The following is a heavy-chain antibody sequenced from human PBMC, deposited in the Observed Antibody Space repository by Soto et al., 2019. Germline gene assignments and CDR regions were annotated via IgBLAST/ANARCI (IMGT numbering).Heavy chain of an antibody. V-gene: IGHV3-48*02. D-gene: IGHD3-22*01. Sequence: EVQLVESGGGLVQPGGSLRLSCAASGFTFSSYNMNWVRQAPGKGLEWVSYISSSSYNIYYADSVKGRFTISRDTAKNSVYLQMNSLRNEDTAVYYCARDMVLVHYDSSGYYYVGGMDVWGQGTTVTVSS. CDR1: GFTFSSYN. CDR2: ISSSSYNI. CDR3: ARDMVLVHYDSSGYYYVGGMDV. J-gene: IGHJ6*02.